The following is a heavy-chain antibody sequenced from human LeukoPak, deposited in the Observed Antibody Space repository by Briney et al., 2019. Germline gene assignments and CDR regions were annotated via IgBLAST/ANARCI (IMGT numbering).Heavy chain of an antibody. CDR3: ARVYYSNSYDYWYFDL. D-gene: IGHD6-13*01. V-gene: IGHV4-59*01. Sequence: SETLSLTCTVSDDSITIYYWTWIRQPPGNGLEWIGYIYHTGITNYNPSLNSRVTISRDTSKNHFSLELCSATAADTAVYYCARVYYSNSYDYWYFDLWGRGTLVTVSS. CDR2: IYHTGIT. J-gene: IGHJ2*01. CDR1: DDSITIYY.